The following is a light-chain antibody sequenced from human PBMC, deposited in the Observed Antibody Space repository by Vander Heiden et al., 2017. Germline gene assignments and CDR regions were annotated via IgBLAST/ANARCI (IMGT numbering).Light chain of an antibody. Sequence: DIQMTQSPSSLSASLGDRVTITCQASQDISNYLKWYQQKPGKAPKLLIYEASNWETGVPSRVRGSGSGTDFTVNISSLQPEDIATYYCQQYDNLFTFGPGTKVDIK. V-gene: IGKV1-33*01. J-gene: IGKJ3*01. CDR3: QQYDNLFT. CDR2: EAS. CDR1: QDISNY.